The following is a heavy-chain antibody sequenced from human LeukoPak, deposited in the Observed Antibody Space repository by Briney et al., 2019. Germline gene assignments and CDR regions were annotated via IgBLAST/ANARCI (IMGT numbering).Heavy chain of an antibody. J-gene: IGHJ2*01. CDR1: GGSISSSSYY. CDR3: ARRDATRGGGRWYFDL. D-gene: IGHD1-26*01. V-gene: IGHV4-39*01. CDR2: IYYSGST. Sequence: SETLSLTCTVSGGSISSSSYYWGWIRQPPGKGLEWIGSIYYSGSTYYNPSLKSRVTISVDTSKNQFSLKLSSVTAADTAVYCCARRDATRGGGRWYFDLWGRGTLVTVSS.